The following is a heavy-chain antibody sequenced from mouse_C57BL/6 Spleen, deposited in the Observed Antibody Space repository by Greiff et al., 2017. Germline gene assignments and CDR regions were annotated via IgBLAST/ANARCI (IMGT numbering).Heavy chain of an antibody. Sequence: VQLQQSGAELVKPGASVKISCKASGYAFSSYWMNWVKQRPGKGLEWIGQISPGDGDPNYHGKFKGKATLTADKSSSTAYMQLSSMTSEDAAVYFCARWGTTVVAGEPFADWGQGTLVTVSA. CDR2: ISPGDGDP. CDR1: GYAFSSYW. V-gene: IGHV1-80*01. CDR3: ARWGTTVVAGEPFAD. J-gene: IGHJ3*01. D-gene: IGHD1-1*01.